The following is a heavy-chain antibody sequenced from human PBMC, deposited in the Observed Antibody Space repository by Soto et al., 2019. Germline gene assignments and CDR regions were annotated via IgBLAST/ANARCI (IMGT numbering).Heavy chain of an antibody. CDR3: ARESIGRGSYSLYSFDY. V-gene: IGHV1-18*01. CDR2: ISAYNGNT. Sequence: QVQLVQSGAEVKKPGASVKVSCKASGYTFTSYGISWVRQAPGQGLEWMGWISAYNGNTNYAQKLQGIVTMNTDTSTSTAYMEQRSLRSDDTAVYYCARESIGRGSYSLYSFDYWGQGTLVTVSS. D-gene: IGHD1-26*01. CDR1: GYTFTSYG. J-gene: IGHJ4*02.